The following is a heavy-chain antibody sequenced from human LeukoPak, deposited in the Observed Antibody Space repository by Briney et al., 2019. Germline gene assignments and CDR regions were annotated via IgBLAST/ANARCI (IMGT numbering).Heavy chain of an antibody. CDR1: GYSFIAYY. CDR2: INPNSGGT. J-gene: IGHJ4*02. V-gene: IGHV1-2*02. CDR3: ARGLTSPDY. D-gene: IGHD3-3*01. Sequence: GASVKVSCKASGYSFIAYYVQWVRQAPGQGLEWMGWINPNSGGTKYAQKFQGRVTMTRDTSISTAYMELSSLTSDDTAVYYCARGLTSPDYWGQGTPVTVSS.